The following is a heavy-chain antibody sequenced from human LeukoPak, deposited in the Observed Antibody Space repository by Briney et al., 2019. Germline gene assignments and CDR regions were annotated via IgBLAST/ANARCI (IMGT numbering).Heavy chain of an antibody. J-gene: IGHJ4*02. D-gene: IGHD3-3*01. Sequence: PGGSLRLSCAASGFTFSSYAMSWVRQAPGKGLEWVSAISGSGGSTYYADSVKGRFTISRDNSKNTLYLQMNSLRAEDTAVYYCAKDLPFWSGYPYHYYFDYWGQGTLVTVSS. V-gene: IGHV3-23*01. CDR1: GFTFSSYA. CDR3: AKDLPFWSGYPYHYYFDY. CDR2: ISGSGGST.